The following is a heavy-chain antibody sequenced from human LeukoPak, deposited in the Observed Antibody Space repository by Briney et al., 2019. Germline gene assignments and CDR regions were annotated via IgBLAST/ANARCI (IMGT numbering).Heavy chain of an antibody. D-gene: IGHD3-22*01. Sequence: GGSLRLSCAASGFTFSSYSMNWVRQAPGKGLEWVSSISSSSSYIYYADSVKGRFTISRDNAKNSLYLQMNSLRAEDTAVYYCARDGEGYYDSSGYYWSGYWGQGTLVTVSS. V-gene: IGHV3-21*01. J-gene: IGHJ4*02. CDR3: ARDGEGYYDSSGYYWSGY. CDR1: GFTFSSYS. CDR2: ISSSSSYI.